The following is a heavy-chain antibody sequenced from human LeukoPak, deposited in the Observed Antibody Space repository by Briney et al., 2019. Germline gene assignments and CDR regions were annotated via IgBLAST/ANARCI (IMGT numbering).Heavy chain of an antibody. Sequence: SETLSLTCTVSGGSISSYYWSWIRQPPGKGLEWIGYIYYSGSTNYNPSLKSRVTISVDTSKNQFSLKLSSVTAADTAVYYCARIWGSWYFDLWGRGTLVTVSS. D-gene: IGHD7-27*01. J-gene: IGHJ2*01. CDR3: ARIWGSWYFDL. CDR2: IYYSGST. V-gene: IGHV4-59*01. CDR1: GGSISSYY.